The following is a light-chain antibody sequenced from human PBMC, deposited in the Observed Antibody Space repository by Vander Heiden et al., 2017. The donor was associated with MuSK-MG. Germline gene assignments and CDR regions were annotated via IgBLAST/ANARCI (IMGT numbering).Light chain of an antibody. CDR1: LSVSNTY. V-gene: IGKV3-20*01. Sequence: EIVLTQSPGTLSLSPGDRATLSCRASLSVSNTYLAWYQQKPGQAPRLLIYGAFSRATGIPERFSGSGSGTDFALTTNRLEPEDFAVYYCQQYGSSWYTFGQGTKLEIK. CDR2: GAF. J-gene: IGKJ2*01. CDR3: QQYGSSWYT.